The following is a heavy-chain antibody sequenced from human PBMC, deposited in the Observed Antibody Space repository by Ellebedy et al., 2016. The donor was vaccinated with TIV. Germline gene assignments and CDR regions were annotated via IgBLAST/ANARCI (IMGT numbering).Heavy chain of an antibody. CDR2: ISYDGTYK. J-gene: IGHJ5*02. CDR3: ARGVGNPGGWFDP. Sequence: PGGSLRLSCATSGFTFSSYGMHWVRQAPGKGLEWVAVISYDGTYKYYADSVKGRFTISRDSSKNTLYLQMNSLRAIDPAVYYCARGVGNPGGWFDPWGQGTLVTVSS. V-gene: IGHV3-30*03. D-gene: IGHD1-14*01. CDR1: GFTFSSYG.